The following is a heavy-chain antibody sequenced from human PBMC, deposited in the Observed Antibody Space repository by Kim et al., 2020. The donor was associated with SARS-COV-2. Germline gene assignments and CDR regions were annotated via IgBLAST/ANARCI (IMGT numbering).Heavy chain of an antibody. D-gene: IGHD1-7*01. CDR2: ISWNSGSI. CDR1: GFTFDDYA. J-gene: IGHJ4*02. Sequence: GGSLRLSCAASGFTFDDYAMHWVRQAPGKGLEWVSGISWNSGSIGYADSVKGRFTISRDNAKNSLYLQMNSLRAEDTALDYCAKDELTGTTNYYYFDSWGQGHLVTVS. V-gene: IGHV3-9*01. CDR3: AKDELTGTTNYYYFDS.